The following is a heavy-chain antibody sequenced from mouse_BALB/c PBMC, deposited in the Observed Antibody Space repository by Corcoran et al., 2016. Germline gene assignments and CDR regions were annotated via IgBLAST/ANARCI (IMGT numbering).Heavy chain of an antibody. CDR3: AASTSGAIDY. V-gene: IGHV9-1*02. D-gene: IGHD2-1*01. Sequence: QIQLVQSGPELKKPGETVKISCKASGYTFTNYGMNWVKQAPGKGLKWMGWINTYTGEPTYADDFKGRFAFSLETSASTAYLQINNLKNEDMATYFCAASTSGAIDYWGQGTSVTVSS. CDR2: INTYTGEP. J-gene: IGHJ4*01. CDR1: GYTFTNYG.